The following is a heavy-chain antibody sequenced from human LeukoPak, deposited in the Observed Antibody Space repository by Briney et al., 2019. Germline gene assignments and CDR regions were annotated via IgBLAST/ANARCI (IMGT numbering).Heavy chain of an antibody. V-gene: IGHV3-33*06. D-gene: IGHD3-16*01. CDR1: GFTFSSYG. CDR2: IWYDGSNK. J-gene: IGHJ4*02. Sequence: GGSLRLSCAASGFTFSSYGMHWVRQAPGKGLEWVAVIWYDGSNKYYADSVKGRFTISRDNSKNTLYLQMNSLRAEDTAVYYCAKDHRRWGISNPLVDYWGQGTLVTVSS. CDR3: AKDHRRWGISNPLVDY.